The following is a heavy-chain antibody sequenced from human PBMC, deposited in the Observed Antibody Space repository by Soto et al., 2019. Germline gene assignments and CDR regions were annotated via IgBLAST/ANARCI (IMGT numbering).Heavy chain of an antibody. CDR2: ISSSSSYI. CDR3: ARDQMNRPVAMHDAFDI. D-gene: IGHD5-12*01. CDR1: GFTFSSYS. J-gene: IGHJ3*02. Sequence: GGSLRLSCAASGFTFSSYSMNWVRQAPGKGLEWVSSISSSSSYIYYADSVKGRFTISRDNAKNSLYLQMNSLRAEDTAVYYCARDQMNRPVAMHDAFDIWGQGTMVTVSS. V-gene: IGHV3-21*01.